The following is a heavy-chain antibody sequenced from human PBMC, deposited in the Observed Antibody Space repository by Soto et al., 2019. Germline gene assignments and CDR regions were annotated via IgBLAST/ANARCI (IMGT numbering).Heavy chain of an antibody. CDR3: AKDGGYSSSWYPNDAFDI. V-gene: IGHV3-23*01. CDR2: ISGSGGST. CDR1: GFTFSSYA. Sequence: GGSLRLSCAASGFTFSSYAMSWVRQAPGKGLEWVSAISGSGGSTYYADSVKGRFTISRDNSKNTLYLRMNSLRAEDTAVYYCAKDGGYSSSWYPNDAFDIWGQGTMVTVSS. J-gene: IGHJ3*02. D-gene: IGHD6-13*01.